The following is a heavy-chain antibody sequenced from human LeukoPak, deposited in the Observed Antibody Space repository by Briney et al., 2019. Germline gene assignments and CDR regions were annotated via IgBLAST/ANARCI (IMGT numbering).Heavy chain of an antibody. CDR3: ARGTAATAGIDY. V-gene: IGHV3-74*01. CDR2: INTDGSAT. D-gene: IGHD6-13*01. Sequence: PGGSLRLSCAVSGFNFSTYWIHWVRQAPGKGMVWVSLINTDGSATTYGDSAKGRFTVSRDNDKNSLFLEMNSLRVEDTAVYYCARGTAATAGIDYWGQGTLVTVSS. J-gene: IGHJ4*02. CDR1: GFNFSTYW.